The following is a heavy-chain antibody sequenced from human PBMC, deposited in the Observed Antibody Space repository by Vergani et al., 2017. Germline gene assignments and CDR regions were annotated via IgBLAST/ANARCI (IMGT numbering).Heavy chain of an antibody. J-gene: IGHJ4*02. D-gene: IGHD3-16*01. CDR3: AKHFRGWGIDY. CDR1: GFTLSNYD. V-gene: IGHV3-30*02. CDR2: IQFDGSNQ. Sequence: QVQLVESGGGVVQRGGSLRLSCATSGFTLSNYDMQWIRQGPGKGLEFVAFIQFDGSNQYYADSFKGRVTLSRDFSKNTLYLQMNSLRTDDTTTYYCAKHFRGWGIDYWGQGTQVIVS.